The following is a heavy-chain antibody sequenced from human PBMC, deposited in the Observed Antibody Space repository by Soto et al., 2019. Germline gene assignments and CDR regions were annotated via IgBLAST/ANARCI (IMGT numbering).Heavy chain of an antibody. CDR2: INVGNGNT. V-gene: IGHV1-3*01. Sequence: PGESLKISCKGSGYTFTSYAMHWVRQAPGQRLEWMGWINVGNGNTKYSQKFQGRVTITRDTSASTAYMELSSLRSEDTAVYYCARDLGYSYADYWGQGTLVTVSS. J-gene: IGHJ4*02. CDR3: ARDLGYSYADY. D-gene: IGHD5-18*01. CDR1: GYTFTSYA.